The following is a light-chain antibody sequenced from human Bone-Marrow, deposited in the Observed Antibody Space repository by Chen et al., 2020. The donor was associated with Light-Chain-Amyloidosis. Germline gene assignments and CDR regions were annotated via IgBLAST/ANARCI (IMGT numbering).Light chain of an antibody. Sequence: QSALTQPPSVSGSPAQSLTISCTGTSSDVGGDNHVSWYQQHPDKAPKLRSYEVTNRPSWVPDRCSGSKSDNTASLTISGLQTEDEADYFCSSYTITNTLVFGSGTRVTVL. J-gene: IGLJ1*01. CDR3: SSYTITNTLV. CDR2: EVT. V-gene: IGLV2-14*01. CDR1: SSDVGGDNH.